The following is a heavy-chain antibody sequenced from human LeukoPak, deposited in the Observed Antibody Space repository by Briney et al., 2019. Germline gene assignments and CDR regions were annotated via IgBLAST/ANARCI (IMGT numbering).Heavy chain of an antibody. V-gene: IGHV3-23*01. J-gene: IGHJ6*03. Sequence: PGGSLRLSCAASGFTFSSYAMSWVRQAPGKGLEWVSAISGSGGSTYYADSVKGRFTISRDNSINTLYLQMNSLRAEDMAEYYCARIGCSSSSCYSFPLYYYYYMDVWGKGTTVTVSS. CDR2: ISGSGGST. D-gene: IGHD2-2*01. CDR1: GFTFSSYA. CDR3: ARIGCSSSSCYSFPLYYYYYMDV.